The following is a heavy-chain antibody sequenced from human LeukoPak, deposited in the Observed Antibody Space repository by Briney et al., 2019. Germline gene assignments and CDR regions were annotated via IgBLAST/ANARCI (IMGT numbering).Heavy chain of an antibody. CDR2: IYYSGGT. D-gene: IGHD5-18*01. V-gene: IGHV4-39*01. J-gene: IGHJ1*01. CDR1: GGSIRSSSYY. CDR3: ARGGPRIQLWLRGYFQH. Sequence: SETLSLTCTVSGGSIRSSSYYWGWIRQPPGKGLEWMGSIYYSGGTYYNASLKSRGTISVDTSKNQFSLKLSSVTAADTAVYYCARGGPRIQLWLRGYFQHWGQGTLVTVSS.